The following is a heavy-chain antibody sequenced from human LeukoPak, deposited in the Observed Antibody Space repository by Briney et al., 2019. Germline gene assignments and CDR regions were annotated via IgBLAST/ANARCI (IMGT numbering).Heavy chain of an antibody. J-gene: IGHJ4*02. Sequence: ASVKVSCKASGYTFTSSYMHWVRQAPGQGLEWMGISNPSGGSTSYAQKFQGRVTITRDMSTSTVYMELSSLRSEDTAVYYCAREGDGYNQGSFDYWGQGTLVTVSS. CDR1: GYTFTSSY. CDR3: AREGDGYNQGSFDY. V-gene: IGHV1-46*01. D-gene: IGHD5-24*01. CDR2: SNPSGGST.